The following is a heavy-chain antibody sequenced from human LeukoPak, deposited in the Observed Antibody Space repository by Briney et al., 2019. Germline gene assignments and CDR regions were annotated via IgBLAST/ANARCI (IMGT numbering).Heavy chain of an antibody. CDR2: IWYDGSNK. J-gene: IGHJ4*02. V-gene: IGHV3-33*01. CDR1: GFTFSSYG. CDR3: ARVEYYGSGIDQ. Sequence: PGGSLRLSCAASGFTFSSYGMRWVRQDPGKGLDWVSVIWYDGSNKYYAASVKGRFTISRDNSKNTLDLQMNSLRAEDPAVYYCARVEYYGSGIDQWGQGTLVTVSS. D-gene: IGHD3-10*01.